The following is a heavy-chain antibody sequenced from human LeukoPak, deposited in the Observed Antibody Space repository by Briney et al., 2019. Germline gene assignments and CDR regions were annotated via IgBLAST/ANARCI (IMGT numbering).Heavy chain of an antibody. CDR3: ARGRSNYYGMDV. J-gene: IGHJ6*02. D-gene: IGHD1-26*01. CDR1: DGSINSYY. V-gene: IGHV4-59*01. Sequence: PSETLSLTCSVSDGSINSYYWNWIRRPPGKGLEWIGYIYYNGNTNYSPSLKSRVTMSVDTSKDLFSLKVSSVTAADTAVYYCARGRSNYYGMDVWGQGTTVTVSS. CDR2: IYYNGNT.